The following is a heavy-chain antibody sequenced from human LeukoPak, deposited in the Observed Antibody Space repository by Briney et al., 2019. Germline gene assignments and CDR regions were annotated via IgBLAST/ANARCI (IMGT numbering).Heavy chain of an antibody. CDR2: ISGSGTST. V-gene: IGHV3-23*01. CDR3: AKDNRGAERWLVPRNDY. D-gene: IGHD6-19*01. CDR1: GFAFSTYA. Sequence: PGGSLRLSCAASGFAFSTYAMNWVRQAPGKGLEWVSAISGSGTSTYHADSVKGRFTISRDNSKDTLYLQMNSLRVEDTAVYYCAKDNRGAERWLVPRNDYWGQGTLVTVSS. J-gene: IGHJ4*02.